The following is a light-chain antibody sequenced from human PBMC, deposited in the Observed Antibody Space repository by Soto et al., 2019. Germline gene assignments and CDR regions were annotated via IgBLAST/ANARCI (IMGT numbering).Light chain of an antibody. CDR1: QSVRSTY. CDR2: GAS. J-gene: IGKJ2*01. V-gene: IGKV3-20*01. CDR3: QQYGGSPMYT. Sequence: EIVLTQSPGTLSLSPGERATLSCRASQSVRSTYLAWYQQKPGQAPRLLIYGASSRATGIPDRFSGSGSGTDFTLIISCLEPEDFAVYYCQQYGGSPMYTFGQGTKLEIK.